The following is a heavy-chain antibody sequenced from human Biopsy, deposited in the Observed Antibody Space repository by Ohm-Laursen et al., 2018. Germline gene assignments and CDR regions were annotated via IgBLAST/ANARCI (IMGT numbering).Heavy chain of an antibody. D-gene: IGHD6-19*01. CDR2: ISDDGRNK. J-gene: IGHJ3*02. CDR1: GFSFSSYG. CDR3: AKDQMGSSWSNDAFDM. V-gene: IGHV3-30*18. Sequence: SLRLSCSASGFSFSSYGMHWVRQAPGKGLEWVAVISDDGRNKYYIDSVRGRFTISRDNSRDTLYLQMSSLRAEDTAVYYCAKDQMGSSWSNDAFDMWGPGTMVTVSS.